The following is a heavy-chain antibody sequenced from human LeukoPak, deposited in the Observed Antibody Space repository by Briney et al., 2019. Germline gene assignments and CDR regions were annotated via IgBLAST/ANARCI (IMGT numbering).Heavy chain of an antibody. Sequence: SETLSLTCTVSGGSISTSSYYWGWIRQPPGKGLECIGNIYYSGSTYYNPSLKSRVTISVDTSKNQFSLKLSSVTAADTAVYYCARDRYYYDSSGSPFDYWGQGTLVTVSS. V-gene: IGHV4-39*07. CDR1: GGSISTSSYY. CDR2: IYYSGST. J-gene: IGHJ4*02. D-gene: IGHD3-22*01. CDR3: ARDRYYYDSSGSPFDY.